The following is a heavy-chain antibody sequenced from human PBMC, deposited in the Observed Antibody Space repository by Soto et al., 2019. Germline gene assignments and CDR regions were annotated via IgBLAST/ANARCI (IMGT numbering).Heavy chain of an antibody. D-gene: IGHD6-25*01. Sequence: QVTLKESGPALVKPTETLTLTCTVSGFSLNSTRMGVSWIRQPPGKALEWLAHIFWNAEKSYSTSLKSRLTISKDTSKSRVVLTMTNMDPVDTATSYCARISGNSAYYYYYGMDVWGRGTTVTVSS. J-gene: IGHJ6*02. V-gene: IGHV2-26*01. CDR3: ARISGNSAYYYYYGMDV. CDR2: IFWNAEK. CDR1: GFSLNSTRMG.